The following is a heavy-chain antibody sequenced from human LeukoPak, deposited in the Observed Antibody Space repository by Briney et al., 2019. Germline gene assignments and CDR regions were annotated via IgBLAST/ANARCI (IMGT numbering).Heavy chain of an antibody. CDR3: AGLFDVVVPAAVDY. D-gene: IGHD2-2*01. Sequence: LGESLKISCKGSGYSFTSYWIGWVRQMPGKGLEWMGIIYPGDSDTRYSPSFQGQVTISADKSISTAYQQWSSLKASDTAMYYCAGLFDVVVPAAVDYWGQGTLVTVSS. CDR2: IYPGDSDT. V-gene: IGHV5-51*01. CDR1: GYSFTSYW. J-gene: IGHJ4*02.